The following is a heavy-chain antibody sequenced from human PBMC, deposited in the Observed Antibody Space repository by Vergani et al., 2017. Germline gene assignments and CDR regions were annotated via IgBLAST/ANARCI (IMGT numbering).Heavy chain of an antibody. CDR1: GFTFSSYS. CDR2: ISSSSSTI. CDR3: ARDGILGSSSLDYYYGMDV. Sequence: EVQLVESGGGLVQPGGSLRLSCAASGFTFSSYSMNWVRQAPGKGLEWVSYISSSSSTIYYADSVKGRFTISRDNAKNSLYLQMNSLRAEDTAVYYCARDGILGSSSLDYYYGMDVWGQGTTVTVSS. D-gene: IGHD6-6*01. J-gene: IGHJ6*02. V-gene: IGHV3-48*01.